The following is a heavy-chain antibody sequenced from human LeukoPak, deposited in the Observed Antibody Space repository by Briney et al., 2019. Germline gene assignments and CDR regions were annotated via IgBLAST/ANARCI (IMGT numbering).Heavy chain of an antibody. Sequence: GGSLRLSCAASGFTVSSCYMSWVRQAPGKGLEWVSVIYSGGSTYYADSVKGRFTISRDNSKNTMYLQMNSLRAEDTAVYYCARDTPAAGTRYFDYWGQGTLVTVSS. CDR3: ARDTPAAGTRYFDY. D-gene: IGHD6-13*01. CDR1: GFTVSSCY. V-gene: IGHV3-66*01. CDR2: IYSGGST. J-gene: IGHJ4*02.